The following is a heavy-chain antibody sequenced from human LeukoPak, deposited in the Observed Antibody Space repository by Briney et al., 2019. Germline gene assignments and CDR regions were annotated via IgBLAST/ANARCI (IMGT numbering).Heavy chain of an antibody. CDR2: VNPNSGIT. D-gene: IGHD6-19*01. J-gene: IGHJ4*02. CDR1: GYTFTSYD. CDR3: ARGVEAGFDY. Sequence: ASVKVSCKTSGYTFTSYDLNWVRQATGQGLEWMGWVNPNSGITGYAQKFQGRVTITRNTSISTAYMELSSLRSEDTAVYYCARGVEAGFDYWGQGTLVTVSS. V-gene: IGHV1-8*01.